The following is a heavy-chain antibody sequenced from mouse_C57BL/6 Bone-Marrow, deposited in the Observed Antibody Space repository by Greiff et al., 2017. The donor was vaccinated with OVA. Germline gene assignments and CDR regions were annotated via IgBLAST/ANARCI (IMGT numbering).Heavy chain of an antibody. V-gene: IGHV1-81*01. J-gene: IGHJ1*03. CDR1: GYTFTSYG. CDR2: IYPRSGST. CDR3: ARDGEHGGSYYWSFDV. Sequence: VQLQQSGAELARPGVSVKLSCKASGYTFTSYGISWVKQRTGQGLEWIGEIYPRSGSTYYNEKFKGKATLTADKSSSTAYMELRSLTSEDSAVYFCARDGEHGGSYYWSFDVWGKGTTVTVSS. D-gene: IGHD1-1*01.